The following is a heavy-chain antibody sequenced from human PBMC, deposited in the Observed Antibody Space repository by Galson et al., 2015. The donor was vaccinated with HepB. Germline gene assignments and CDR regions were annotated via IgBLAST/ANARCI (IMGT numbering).Heavy chain of an antibody. Sequence: SLRLSCAASGFTYSSYAMHWVRQAPGKGLEWAAVISYDGRNQYYADSVKGRFTIFRDNSKNTLYLLMNSLHQGPIGLPPGTLLQEHLWG. CDR1: GFTYSSYA. CDR3: TLLQEHL. J-gene: IGHJ6*01. CDR2: ISYDGRNQ. V-gene: IGHV3-30*04.